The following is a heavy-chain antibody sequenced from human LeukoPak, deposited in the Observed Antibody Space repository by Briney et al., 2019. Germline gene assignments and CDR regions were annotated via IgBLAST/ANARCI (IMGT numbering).Heavy chain of an antibody. Sequence: SDTLSLTCTVSGGCISSYYWSWIRQPPGKGLEWIGYIYYSGSTNYNPSLKSRVTISVDTSKNQFSLKLSSVTAAATTVYYCHREATPCSSTSCGWFDPGRQETLVTVSS. J-gene: IGHJ5*02. V-gene: IGHV4-59*01. CDR1: GGCISSYY. CDR2: IYYSGST. D-gene: IGHD2-2*01. CDR3: HREATPCSSTSCGWFDP.